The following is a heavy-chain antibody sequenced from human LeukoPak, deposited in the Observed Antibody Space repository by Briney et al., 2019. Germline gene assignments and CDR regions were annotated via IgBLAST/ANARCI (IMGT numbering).Heavy chain of an antibody. CDR3: ARGPGTSSSYAFDI. V-gene: IGHV4-4*07. J-gene: IGHJ3*02. Sequence: SETLSLTCTVSGGSISSLYWSWIRQPAGKGLEWFGRVYATGSTNYNPSLKSRVTMSVDTSKNQFSLKLSSVTAADTAVYYCARGPGTSSSYAFDIWGQGTMVTVSS. D-gene: IGHD2-8*01. CDR2: VYATGST. CDR1: GGSISSLY.